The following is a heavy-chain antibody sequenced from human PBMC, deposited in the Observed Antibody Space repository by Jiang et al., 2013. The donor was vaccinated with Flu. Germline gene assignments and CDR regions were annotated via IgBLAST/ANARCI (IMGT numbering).Heavy chain of an antibody. V-gene: IGHV3-21*01. CDR3: ASCITNDAFDI. Sequence: VQLVESGGGLVKPGGSLRLSCAASGFTFSSYSMNWVRQAPGKGLEWVSSISSSSSYIYYADSVKGRFTISRDNAKNSLYLQMNSLRAEDTAVYYCASCITNDAFDIWGQGTSGHRLF. D-gene: IGHD3-10*01. CDR1: GFTFSSYS. CDR2: ISSSSSYI. J-gene: IGHJ3*02.